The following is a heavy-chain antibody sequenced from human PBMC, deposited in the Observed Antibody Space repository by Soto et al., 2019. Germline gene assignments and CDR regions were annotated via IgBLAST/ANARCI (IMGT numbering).Heavy chain of an antibody. D-gene: IGHD1-1*01. J-gene: IGHJ5*02. CDR2: MNPGSGKT. V-gene: IGHV1-8*01. CDR3: VGMAAAGTLNWFDP. Sequence: QVQLVQSGAEVKKPGDSVKVSCKTSGYSFYNNDICRVRQATGQGLEWMGWMNPGSGKTGYADKFQGRVTMTRTASISTAYMELSNLRSEDTAVYYCVGMAAAGTLNWFDPWGQGTLGSVSS. CDR1: GYSFYNND.